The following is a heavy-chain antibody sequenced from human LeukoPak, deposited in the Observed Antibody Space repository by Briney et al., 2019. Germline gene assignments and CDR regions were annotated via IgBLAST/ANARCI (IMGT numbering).Heavy chain of an antibody. CDR1: GGAFSGYY. J-gene: IGHJ4*02. Sequence: SETLSLTCAVYGGAFSGYYWSWIRQPPGKGLEWIGELNHSGSTNYNPSLKSRVTISVDTSKNQFSLKLSSVTAADTAVYYCARGAHLIAAAGRRFDYWGQGTLVTVSS. V-gene: IGHV4-34*01. D-gene: IGHD6-13*01. CDR2: LNHSGST. CDR3: ARGAHLIAAAGRRFDY.